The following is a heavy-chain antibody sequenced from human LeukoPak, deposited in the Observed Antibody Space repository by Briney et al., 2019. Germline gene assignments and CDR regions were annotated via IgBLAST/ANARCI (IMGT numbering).Heavy chain of an antibody. Sequence: GGSLRLSCAASGFTFSNYAMSWVRQAPGKGLEWVSAVSGSGGNTYYADSVKGRFTISRDNSKNTLYLQMNSLRAEDTAVYYCVRDSSKVTMWYYWGQGTLVTVSS. CDR3: VRDSSKVTMWYY. D-gene: IGHD4-17*01. V-gene: IGHV3-23*01. CDR2: VSGSGGNT. CDR1: GFTFSNYA. J-gene: IGHJ4*02.